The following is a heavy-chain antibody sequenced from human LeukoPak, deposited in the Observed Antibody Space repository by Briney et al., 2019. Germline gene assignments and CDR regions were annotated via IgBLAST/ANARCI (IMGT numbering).Heavy chain of an antibody. CDR3: ARDRIAVAATETSFDY. CDR1: GFTFSRYW. CDR2: INSDGRST. D-gene: IGHD6-19*01. J-gene: IGHJ4*02. V-gene: IGHV3-74*01. Sequence: GGSLRLSCVASGFTFSRYWMHWVRQAPGKGLVWVSRINSDGRSTNYADSVKGRFTISRGNAKNSLYLQMNSLRAEDTAVYYCARDRIAVAATETSFDYWGQGTLVTVSS.